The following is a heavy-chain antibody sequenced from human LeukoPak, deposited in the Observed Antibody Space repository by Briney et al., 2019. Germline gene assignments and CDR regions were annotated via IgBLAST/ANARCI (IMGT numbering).Heavy chain of an antibody. D-gene: IGHD1-26*01. CDR3: ASYGATGTYSIVEPYYFDY. Sequence: NSGGSLRLSCAASGFTFSSYSMNWVRQAPGKGLEWVSSISSSSSYIYYADSVKGRFTISRDNAKNSLYLQMNSLRAEDTAVYYCASYGATGTYSIVEPYYFDYWGQGTLVTVSS. CDR1: GFTFSSYS. V-gene: IGHV3-21*01. CDR2: ISSSSSYI. J-gene: IGHJ4*02.